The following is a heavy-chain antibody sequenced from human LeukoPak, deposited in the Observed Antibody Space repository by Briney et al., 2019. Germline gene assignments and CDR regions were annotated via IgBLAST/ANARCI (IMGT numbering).Heavy chain of an antibody. V-gene: IGHV4-38-2*02. CDR2: IYHSGST. J-gene: IGHJ4*02. Sequence: SETLSLTCTVSGYSISSGYYWAWIRQPPGKGLEWIGSIYHSGSTYYNPSLKSRVTISVDMSKNQFSLKMTSVTAADTAVYFCASIYTVGRAYWGQGTLVTVSS. CDR3: ASIYTVGRAY. D-gene: IGHD4-23*01. CDR1: GYSISSGYY.